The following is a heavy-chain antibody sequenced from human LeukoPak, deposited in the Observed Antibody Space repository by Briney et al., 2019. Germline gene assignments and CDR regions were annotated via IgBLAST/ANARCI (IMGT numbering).Heavy chain of an antibody. CDR3: AKDLSTPVYGGYFDY. Sequence: GRSLRLSCAASGFTFNRYAIHWVRQAPGKGLEWVTVISSDGNDQHYADSVKGRFTISRDNSKNTLYLQMNSLRAEDTAVYYCAKDLSTPVYGGYFDYWGQGTLVTVSS. CDR2: ISSDGNDQ. D-gene: IGHD2-8*01. CDR1: GFTFNRYA. J-gene: IGHJ4*02. V-gene: IGHV3-30-3*01.